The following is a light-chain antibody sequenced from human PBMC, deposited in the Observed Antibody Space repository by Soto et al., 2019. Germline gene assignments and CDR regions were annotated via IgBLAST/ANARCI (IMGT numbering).Light chain of an antibody. Sequence: EIVLTQSPDTLSLSAGESATLSCRASQTLNSNYLAWYQQKPGRAPRLLIYGASNRATGIPDRFSGSGSGTDFTLTISRLEPEDFAVFYCQQYDDSITFGQGTRLEIE. J-gene: IGKJ5*01. CDR2: GAS. CDR1: QTLNSNY. V-gene: IGKV3-20*01. CDR3: QQYDDSIT.